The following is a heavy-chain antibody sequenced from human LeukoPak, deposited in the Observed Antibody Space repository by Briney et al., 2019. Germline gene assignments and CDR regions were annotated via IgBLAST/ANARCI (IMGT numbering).Heavy chain of an antibody. D-gene: IGHD1-26*01. CDR3: ARDPKWELLMGGAFDI. Sequence: GESLKISCKGSGYTFTGYYMHWVRQAPGQGLEWMGWISAYNDNTNYAQKLQGRVTMTTDTSTSTAYMELRSLRSDDTAVYYCARDPKWELLMGGAFDIWGQGTMVTVSS. V-gene: IGHV1-18*04. CDR1: GYTFTGYY. J-gene: IGHJ3*02. CDR2: ISAYNDNT.